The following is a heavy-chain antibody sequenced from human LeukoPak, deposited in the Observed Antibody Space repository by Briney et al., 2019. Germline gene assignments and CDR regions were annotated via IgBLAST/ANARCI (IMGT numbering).Heavy chain of an antibody. CDR2: ISGSASST. CDR1: GFTFSNYA. D-gene: IGHD6-25*01. Sequence: GGSLRLSCAASGFTFSNYAMSWVRQAPGNGLEWVSAISGSASSTYHADSVKGRFTISRDNSKNTLYLQMNSLRAEDTAVYYCARDTAAGGYYYYYYYMDVWGKGTTVTVSS. J-gene: IGHJ6*03. V-gene: IGHV3-23*01. CDR3: ARDTAAGGYYYYYYYMDV.